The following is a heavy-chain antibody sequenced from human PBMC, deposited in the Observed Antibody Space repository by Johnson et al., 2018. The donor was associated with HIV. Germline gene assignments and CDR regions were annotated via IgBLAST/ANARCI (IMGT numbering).Heavy chain of an antibody. D-gene: IGHD3-22*01. V-gene: IGHV3-23*04. J-gene: IGHJ3*02. CDR3: AKDLPYDSRGVDAFDI. CDR1: GFTFSSYA. CDR2: ISGSGGST. Sequence: EVQLVESGGGLVQPGRSLRLSCAASGFTFSSYAMSWVRQAPGKGVEWVSAISGSGGSTYYADSVKGRFTISRDNSKNTLYLQMNSLRAEDTAVYYCAKDLPYDSRGVDAFDIWGQGTMVTVSS.